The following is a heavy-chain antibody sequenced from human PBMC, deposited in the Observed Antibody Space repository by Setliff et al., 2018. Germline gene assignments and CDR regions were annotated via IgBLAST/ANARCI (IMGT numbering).Heavy chain of an antibody. CDR2: LYYSGST. Sequence: SETLSLTCTVSGGSISSDSWSWIRQPPGKGLEWIGYLYYSGSTNYNPSLKSRVTISPGTSKNQFSLKLTSVTAADTAVYYCARQAGRLGSPFDYWGQGALVTVSS. J-gene: IGHJ4*02. D-gene: IGHD7-27*01. V-gene: IGHV4-59*08. CDR1: GGSISSDS. CDR3: ARQAGRLGSPFDY.